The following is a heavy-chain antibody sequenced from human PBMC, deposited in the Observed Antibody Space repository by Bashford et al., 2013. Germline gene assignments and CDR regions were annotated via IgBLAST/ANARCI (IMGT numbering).Heavy chain of an antibody. D-gene: IGHD3-9*01. CDR1: GDSISGSTYY. Sequence: SETLSLTCSVSGDSISGSTYYWGWIRQPPGKGLEWIGSIYYTGTTYYNTSLKSRVSISVDTSKNQFSLNLRSVTAADTAVYYCARVLTGSCFEHWGLGTLVTVSS. CDR2: IYYTGTT. J-gene: IGHJ4*02. V-gene: IGHV4-39*01. CDR3: ARVLTGSCFEH.